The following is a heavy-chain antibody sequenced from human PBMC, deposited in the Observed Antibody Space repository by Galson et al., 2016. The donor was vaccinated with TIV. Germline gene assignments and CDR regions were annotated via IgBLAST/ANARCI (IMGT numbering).Heavy chain of an antibody. D-gene: IGHD5/OR15-5a*01. CDR1: GGPFSGYY. CDR2: IDQSGNT. CDR3: ARSPMSPFDL. J-gene: IGHJ2*01. V-gene: IGHV4-34*01. Sequence: ETLSLTCAVYGGPFSGYYWSWIRQTPGKGLEWIGEIDQSGNTRHNLSLKSRVTISLDMSKNQFSLKLTSVTAADTAMYYCARSPMSPFDLWGRGTLVTVSS.